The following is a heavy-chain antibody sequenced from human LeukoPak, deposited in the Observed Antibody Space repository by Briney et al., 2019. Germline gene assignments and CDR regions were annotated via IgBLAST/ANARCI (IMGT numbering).Heavy chain of an antibody. J-gene: IGHJ4*02. V-gene: IGHV4-61*02. CDR3: ARDIWLQVFDY. Sequence: PSETLSLTCTVSGGSISSGSYYWSWIRQPAGKGLEWIGRIYTSGSTNYNPSLKSRVTISVDTSKNQFSLKLSSVTAADTAVYYCARDIWLQVFDYWGQGTLVTVSS. D-gene: IGHD5-24*01. CDR2: IYTSGST. CDR1: GGSISSGSYY.